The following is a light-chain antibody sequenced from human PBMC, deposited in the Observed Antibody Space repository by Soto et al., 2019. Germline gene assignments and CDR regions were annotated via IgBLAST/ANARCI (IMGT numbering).Light chain of an antibody. CDR1: QSVSSSY. V-gene: IGKV3-20*01. CDR3: QQYGSSSGLT. CDR2: GAS. Sequence: EIVLTQSPGTLSLSPGERATLSCRASQSVSSSYLAWYQQKPGQAPRLLIYGASSRATGIPDRFSGSGSGTDFPLTISRLEPEDCAVYYCQQYGSSSGLTFGGGTKVELK. J-gene: IGKJ4*01.